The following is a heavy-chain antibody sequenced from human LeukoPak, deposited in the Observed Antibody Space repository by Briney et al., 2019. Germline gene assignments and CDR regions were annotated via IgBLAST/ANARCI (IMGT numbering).Heavy chain of an antibody. Sequence: PSETLSLTCAVYGGSFSGYYWSWIRQPPGKGLEWIGEINHSGSTNYNPSLKSRVTISVDTSKNQFSLKLSSVTAADTAVYYCARGPYSSSWYRKSAFDYWGRGTLVTVSS. J-gene: IGHJ4*02. D-gene: IGHD6-13*01. CDR2: INHSGST. CDR1: GGSFSGYY. CDR3: ARGPYSSSWYRKSAFDY. V-gene: IGHV4-34*01.